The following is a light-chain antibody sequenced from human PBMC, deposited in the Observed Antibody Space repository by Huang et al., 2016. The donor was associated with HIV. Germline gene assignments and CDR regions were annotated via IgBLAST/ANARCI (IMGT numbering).Light chain of an antibody. CDR1: RSVFHSPNNNNY. Sequence: DIVMTQSPDSLAVSLGERATITCKSSRSVFHSPNNNNYLAWYPHKPGQPPKLLLYWASAREAGVPDRFNGSGSGTDFTFTISSLQAEDVALYYCQQYYKTPLTFGGGTRVELK. V-gene: IGKV4-1*01. CDR2: WAS. J-gene: IGKJ4*01. CDR3: QQYYKTPLT.